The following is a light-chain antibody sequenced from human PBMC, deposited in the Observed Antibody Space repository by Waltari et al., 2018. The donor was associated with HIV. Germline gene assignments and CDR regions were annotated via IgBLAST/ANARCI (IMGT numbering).Light chain of an antibody. Sequence: DILINQSPPSLSVTPGESASISCWSPESLLHGNNKRNYIAWYVQKAGQTPRLLIFLASNRASGVPARFVCSGSGTNFTLKINEVAPEDVGTYYCLQGLRAPFAFGQGT. CDR3: LQGLRAPFA. CDR2: LAS. V-gene: IGKV2-28*01. J-gene: IGKJ2*01. CDR1: ESLLHGNNKRNY.